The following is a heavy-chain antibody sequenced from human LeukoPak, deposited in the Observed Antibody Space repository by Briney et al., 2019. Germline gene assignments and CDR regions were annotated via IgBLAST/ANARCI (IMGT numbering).Heavy chain of an antibody. CDR1: AFTFSSYD. D-gene: IGHD2-2*01. V-gene: IGHV3-30*03. Sequence: GGSLRLSCTGSAFTFSSYDMHWVRQAPGKGLEWVAIISYNGSNKYYADSVKGRFTISRDNSKNTLYLQMNSLRAEDTAVYYCAREGIVVVPAATTFDYWGQGTLVTVSS. CDR3: AREGIVVVPAATTFDY. CDR2: ISYNGSNK. J-gene: IGHJ4*02.